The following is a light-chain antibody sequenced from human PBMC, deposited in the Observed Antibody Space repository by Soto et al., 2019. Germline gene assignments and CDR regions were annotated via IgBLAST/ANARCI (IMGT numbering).Light chain of an antibody. CDR2: EGS. J-gene: IGLJ1*01. V-gene: IGLV2-23*01. CDR1: SSDVGGYNL. Sequence: HSVLTQPASVSGSPGQSITISCTGTSSDVGGYNLVSWYQQHPGKAPKLMIYEGSKRPSGVSNRFSGSKSGNTASLTISGLQAEDEADFYCCSYAGSSTFVFGTGTKLTVL. CDR3: CSYAGSSTFV.